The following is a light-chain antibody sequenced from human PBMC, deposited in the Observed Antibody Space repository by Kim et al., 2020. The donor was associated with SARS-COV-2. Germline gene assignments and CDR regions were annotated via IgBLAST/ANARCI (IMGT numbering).Light chain of an antibody. Sequence: DIQLTQSPSFMSASVGNRVTITCRASQVISTYLAWNQQKPGKAPNLLICAASTLQSGVPSRFSGSGSGTEFTLTISSLQPEDFATYSCQPLSRPLTFCGGTKVDI. CDR2: AAS. J-gene: IGKJ4*01. V-gene: IGKV1-9*01. CDR1: QVISTY. CDR3: QPLSRPLT.